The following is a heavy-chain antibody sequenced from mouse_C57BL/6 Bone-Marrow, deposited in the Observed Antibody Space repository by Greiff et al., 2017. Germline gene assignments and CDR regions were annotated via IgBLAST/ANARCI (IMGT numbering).Heavy chain of an antibody. CDR2: IYPRDGST. CDR1: GYTFTSYD. V-gene: IGHV1-85*01. Sequence: QVQLKQSGPELVKPGASVKLSCKASGYTFTSYDINWVKQRPGQGLEWIGWIYPRDGSTKYNEKFKGKATLTVDTSSSTAYMELHSLTSEDSAVYFCARRRYYGSSPWFAYWGQGTLVTVSA. J-gene: IGHJ3*01. CDR3: ARRRYYGSSPWFAY. D-gene: IGHD1-1*01.